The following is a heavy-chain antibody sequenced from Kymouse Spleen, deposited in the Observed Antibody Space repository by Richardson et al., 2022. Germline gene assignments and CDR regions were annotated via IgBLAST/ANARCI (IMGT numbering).Heavy chain of an antibody. Sequence: EVQLVESGGGLVKPGGSLRLSCAASGFTFSSYSMNWVRQAPGKGLEWVSSISSSSSYIYYADSVKGRFTISRDNAKNSLYLQMNSLRAEDTAVYYCAGGGIAARPDWFDPWGQGTLVTVSS. D-gene: IGHD6-6*01. CDR3: AGGGIAARPDWFDP. J-gene: IGHJ5*02. CDR2: ISSSSSYI. V-gene: IGHV3-21*03. CDR1: GFTFSSYS.